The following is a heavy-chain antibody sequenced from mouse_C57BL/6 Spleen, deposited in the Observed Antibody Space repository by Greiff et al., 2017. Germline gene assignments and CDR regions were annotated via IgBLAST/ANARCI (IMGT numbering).Heavy chain of an antibody. V-gene: IGHV5-6*01. CDR1: GFTFSSSG. J-gene: IGHJ4*01. CDR3: ARHDDGYYDAIDN. Sequence: EVKLVESGGDLVKPGGSLKLSCPASGFTFSSSGMSWFRQTPDKRLEWVATISSGGSYTYYPDSVKGRFTISRDNAKNTLYLQMSSLKSEDTAMYYCARHDDGYYDAIDNWRQATSGTVSS. CDR2: ISSGGSYT. D-gene: IGHD2-3*01.